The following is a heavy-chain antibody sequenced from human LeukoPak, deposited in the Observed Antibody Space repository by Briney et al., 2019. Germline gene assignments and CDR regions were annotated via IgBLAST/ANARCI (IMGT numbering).Heavy chain of an antibody. CDR1: GFIFSQYG. V-gene: IGHV3-48*01. Sequence: GGSLRLSCAASGFIFSQYGMNWVRQAPGKGLEWVSHIRSSSETFYADSVKGRFTISRDNARNSLYLQMNNLRGEDTAIYYCARDAGNSGYGCDLWGQGTLVTVSS. CDR2: IRSSSET. CDR3: ARDAGNSGYGCDL. D-gene: IGHD5-12*01. J-gene: IGHJ5*02.